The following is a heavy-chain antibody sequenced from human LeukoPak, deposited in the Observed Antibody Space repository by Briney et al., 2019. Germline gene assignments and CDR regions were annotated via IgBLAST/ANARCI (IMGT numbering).Heavy chain of an antibody. J-gene: IGHJ4*02. CDR3: VKDLRRVAGSFDY. V-gene: IGHV3-64D*06. CDR1: GFTFSSYA. Sequence: GGSLRLSCSASGFTFSSYAMHWVRQAPGKGLEYVSAISSNGGSTYYADSVKGRFTISRDNSKNTLYLQMSSLRAEDTAVYYCVKDLRRVAGSFDYRGQGTLVTVSS. D-gene: IGHD6-19*01. CDR2: ISSNGGST.